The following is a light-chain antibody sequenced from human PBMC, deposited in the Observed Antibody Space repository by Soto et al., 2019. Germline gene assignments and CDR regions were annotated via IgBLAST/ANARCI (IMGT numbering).Light chain of an antibody. CDR3: QQRSDWPRT. CDR2: DTS. Sequence: EIVLTQSPATLSLSPGERATLSCRASQSVRSSLAWYQQKPGQAPRLLIYDTSNRATGIPARFSGSGSGTVFTLTISSLEPEDFAVYYCQQRSDWPRTFGQGTKLEIK. J-gene: IGKJ2*01. V-gene: IGKV3-11*01. CDR1: QSVRSS.